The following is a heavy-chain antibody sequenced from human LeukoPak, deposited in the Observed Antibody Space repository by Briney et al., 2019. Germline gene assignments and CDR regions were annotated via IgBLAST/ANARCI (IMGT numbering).Heavy chain of an antibody. J-gene: IGHJ4*02. V-gene: IGHV3-11*03. CDR1: GFTFSDYY. CDR2: ISSSSSYT. CDR3: TTISGTSTRLLY. D-gene: IGHD1-26*01. Sequence: GGSLRLSCVASGFTFSDYYMGWIRQAPGKGLEWVSYISSSSSYTNYADSMRGRVTISRDNARNSLYLQMNSLRAEDTAVYYCTTISGTSTRLLYWGQGTLVSVSS.